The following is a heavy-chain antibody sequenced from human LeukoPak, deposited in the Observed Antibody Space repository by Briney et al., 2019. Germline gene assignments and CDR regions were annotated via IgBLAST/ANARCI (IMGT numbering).Heavy chain of an antibody. CDR1: GFTFSSYW. V-gene: IGHV3-7*01. Sequence: GGSLRLSCAASGFTFSSYWMSRVRQAPGKGLEWVANIKQDGSEKYYVDSVKGRFTISRDNAKNSLYLQMNSLRAEDTAVYYCARPSSSFFDYYYMDVWGKGTTVTVSS. D-gene: IGHD6-6*01. J-gene: IGHJ6*03. CDR3: ARPSSSFFDYYYMDV. CDR2: IKQDGSEK.